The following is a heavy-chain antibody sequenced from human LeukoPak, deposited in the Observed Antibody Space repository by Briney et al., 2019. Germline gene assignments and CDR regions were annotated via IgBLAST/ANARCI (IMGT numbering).Heavy chain of an antibody. V-gene: IGHV4-4*07. Sequence: PSETLSLTCTVSGGSISSYYWSWIRQPAGKGLEWIGRIYTSGSTNYNPSLKSRVTMSVDTSKNQFSLQLSSVPAADTAVYYCAGYYYGSGSYYMGNWFDPWGQGTLVTVSS. CDR3: AGYYYGSGSYYMGNWFDP. J-gene: IGHJ5*02. CDR1: GGSISSYY. CDR2: IYTSGST. D-gene: IGHD3-10*01.